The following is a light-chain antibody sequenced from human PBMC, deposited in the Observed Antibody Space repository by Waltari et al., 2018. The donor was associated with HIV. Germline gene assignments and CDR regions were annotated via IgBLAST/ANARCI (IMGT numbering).Light chain of an antibody. J-gene: IGKJ4*01. CDR2: GAS. CDR3: QYYVDFSLT. Sequence: EIVLTQSPDILSLSPGERATLSCRASQSVSSSYLAWYQQKPGQPPRLLIYGASNRATGIPDRFSGSGSGTDFTLTVSRLEPEDFAVYYCQYYVDFSLTFGGGTKVEIK. CDR1: QSVSSSY. V-gene: IGKV3-20*01.